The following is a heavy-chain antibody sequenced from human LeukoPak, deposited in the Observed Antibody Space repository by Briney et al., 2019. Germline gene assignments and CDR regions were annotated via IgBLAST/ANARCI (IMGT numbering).Heavy chain of an antibody. Sequence: GGSLRLSCAASGFTFSICAMNWVRQAPGKGLEWVSGITGSGGSTYYADSVKGRFTISRDSSKNTVYLQMNSLKAEDTAVYYCAKADGSYKTLIDYWGQGTLVTVSS. J-gene: IGHJ4*02. CDR2: ITGSGGST. V-gene: IGHV3-23*01. CDR1: GFTFSICA. CDR3: AKADGSYKTLIDY. D-gene: IGHD3-10*01.